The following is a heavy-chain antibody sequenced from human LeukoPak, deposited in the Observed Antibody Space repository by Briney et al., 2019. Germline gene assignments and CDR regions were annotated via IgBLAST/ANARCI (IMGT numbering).Heavy chain of an antibody. Sequence: GASVKVSCKTSGYTFTGNFMHWVRQAPGQGPEWMGWINPNNGDTNYAQKFQGRVTMTRVTSITTAYMELSSLRAEDTAVYYCAKDLTRIDYYDSSGYYRSAPSGSVDYWGQGTLVTVSS. CDR1: GYTFTGNF. CDR3: AKDLTRIDYYDSSGYYRSAPSGSVDY. D-gene: IGHD3-22*01. J-gene: IGHJ4*02. CDR2: INPNNGDT. V-gene: IGHV1-2*02.